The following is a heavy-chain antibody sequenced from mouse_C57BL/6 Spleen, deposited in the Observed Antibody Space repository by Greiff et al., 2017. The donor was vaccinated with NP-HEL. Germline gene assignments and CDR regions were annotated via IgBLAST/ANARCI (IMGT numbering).Heavy chain of an antibody. CDR3: ARSKREFAY. Sequence: QVHVKQPGAELVRPGSSVKLSCKASGYTFTSYWMDWVKQRPGQGLEWIGNIYPSDSETHYNQKFKDKATLTVDKSSSTAYMQLSSLTSEDSAVYYCARSKREFAYWGQGTLVTVSA. CDR1: GYTFTSYW. J-gene: IGHJ3*01. D-gene: IGHD1-3*01. V-gene: IGHV1-61*01. CDR2: IYPSDSET.